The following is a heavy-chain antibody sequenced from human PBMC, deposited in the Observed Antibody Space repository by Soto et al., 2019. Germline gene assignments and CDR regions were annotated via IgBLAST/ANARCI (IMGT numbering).Heavy chain of an antibody. CDR1: GYTFTSYG. Sequence: ASVKVSCKASGYTFTSYGISCVRQAPGQGLEWMGWISAYNGNKKHAQQPQARVTMTTDTSPSTAYMHLRRLRSDDTAVYYCALVDYGDYRSDYWGQGTLVTVSP. V-gene: IGHV1-18*01. D-gene: IGHD4-17*01. CDR3: ALVDYGDYRSDY. J-gene: IGHJ4*02. CDR2: ISAYNGNK.